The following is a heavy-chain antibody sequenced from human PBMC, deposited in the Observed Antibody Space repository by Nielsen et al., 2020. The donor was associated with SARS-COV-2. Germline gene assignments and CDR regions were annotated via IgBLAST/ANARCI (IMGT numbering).Heavy chain of an antibody. CDR3: ARKGYDFWSGVYYYYGMDV. CDR2: ISYDGSNK. D-gene: IGHD3-3*01. V-gene: IGHV3-30-3*01. Sequence: WIRQPPGKGLEWVAVISYDGSNKYYADSVKGRFTISRDNSKNTLYLQMNSLRAEDTAVYYCARKGYDFWSGVYYYYGMDVWGQGTTVTVSS. J-gene: IGHJ6*02.